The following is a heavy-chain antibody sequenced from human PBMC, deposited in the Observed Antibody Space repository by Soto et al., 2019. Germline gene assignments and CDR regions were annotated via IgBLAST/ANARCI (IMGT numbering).Heavy chain of an antibody. CDR1: GGTFSSYA. D-gene: IGHD3-9*01. V-gene: IGHV1-69*06. CDR2: IIPIFGTA. J-gene: IGHJ6*02. CDR3: ARGTLDEYDILTGYYLYYYYGMDV. Sequence: QVQLVQSGAEVKKPGSSVKVSCKASGGTFSSYAISWVRQAPGQGLEWMGGIIPIFGTANYAQKFQGRVTITADKSTSTAYMELSSLRSEDTAVYYCARGTLDEYDILTGYYLYYYYGMDVWGQGTTVTVSS.